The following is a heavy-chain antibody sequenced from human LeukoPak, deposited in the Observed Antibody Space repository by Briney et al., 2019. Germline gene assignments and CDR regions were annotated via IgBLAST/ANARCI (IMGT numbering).Heavy chain of an antibody. V-gene: IGHV3-7*01. CDR2: IDKHGSGK. D-gene: IGHD1-26*01. CDR3: ARDAGWGYYDL. J-gene: IGHJ4*02. CDR1: GFTFSISW. Sequence: PGGSLRLSCVASGFTFSISWVTWVRQAPGKGLEWVANIDKHGSGKYYVDSVKGRFATSRDYASNSVFLQMDSLRAEDTSVYYCARDAGWGYYDLWGQGTPVTVSS.